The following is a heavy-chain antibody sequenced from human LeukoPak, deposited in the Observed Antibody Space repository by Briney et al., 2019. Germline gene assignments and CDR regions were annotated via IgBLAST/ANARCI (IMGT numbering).Heavy chain of an antibody. J-gene: IGHJ5*02. Sequence: PSETRSLARTVPVGSISMRRYYCGWIRHPPGNGLEEIGRINSSGGAYYNTSLISRVYISVDTSKNQFSLKLSSVTAADTAVYYCARVLGLLWFGEEGNWFDPWGQGTLVTVSS. D-gene: IGHD3-10*01. CDR1: VGSISMRRYY. CDR3: ARVLGLLWFGEEGNWFDP. CDR2: INSSGGA. V-gene: IGHV4-39*07.